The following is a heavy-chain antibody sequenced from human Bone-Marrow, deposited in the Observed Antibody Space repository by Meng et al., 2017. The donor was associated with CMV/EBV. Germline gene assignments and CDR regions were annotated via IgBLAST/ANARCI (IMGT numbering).Heavy chain of an antibody. Sequence: SEPLSLTCTVSGGSASSGSYYWSWIRQPPGKGLEWIGSIYYSGSTYYNPSLKSRVTISVDTSKNQFSLKLSSVTAADTAVYYCARDYYYDSSGYGYWGQGTLVTVSS. D-gene: IGHD3-22*01. J-gene: IGHJ4*02. CDR2: IYYSGST. CDR3: ARDYYYDSSGYGY. V-gene: IGHV4-39*07. CDR1: GGSASSGSYY.